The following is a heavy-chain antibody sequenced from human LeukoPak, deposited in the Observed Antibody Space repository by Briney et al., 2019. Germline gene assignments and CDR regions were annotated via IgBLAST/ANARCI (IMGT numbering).Heavy chain of an antibody. CDR3: AELGITMIGGV. CDR2: IKQDGTEK. V-gene: IGHV3-7*01. Sequence: GGSLRLSCAASGFSFTTYWMGWVRQAPGKGLEWVANIKQDGTEKYYVDSVKGRFTISRDNAKNSLYLQMNSLRAEDTAVYYCAELGITMIGGVWGKGTTVTISS. J-gene: IGHJ6*04. D-gene: IGHD3-10*02. CDR1: GFSFTTYW.